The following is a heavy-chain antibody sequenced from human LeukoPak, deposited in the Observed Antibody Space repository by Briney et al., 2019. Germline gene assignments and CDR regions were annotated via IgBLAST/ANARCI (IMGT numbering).Heavy chain of an antibody. CDR3: ARHYPYSSGRDAFDI. Sequence: GESLKIFCKGSGYSFTSYWIGWVRQMPGKGLEWMGIIYPGDSDTRYSPSFQGQVTISADKSISTAYLQWSSLKASDTAMYYCARHYPYSSGRDAFDIWGQGTMVTVSS. D-gene: IGHD6-19*01. CDR2: IYPGDSDT. V-gene: IGHV5-51*01. CDR1: GYSFTSYW. J-gene: IGHJ3*02.